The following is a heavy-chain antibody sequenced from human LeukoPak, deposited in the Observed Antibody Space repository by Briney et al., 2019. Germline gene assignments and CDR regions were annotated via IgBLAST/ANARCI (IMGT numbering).Heavy chain of an antibody. D-gene: IGHD3-3*01. CDR2: INHSGST. CDR1: GGSFSGYY. CDR3: ARVRFYVPLDP. J-gene: IGHJ5*02. Sequence: SETLSLTCAAYGGSFSGYYWSWIRQPPGKGLEWIGEINHSGSTNYNPSLKSRVTISVDTSKNQFSLKLSSVTAADTAVYYCARVRFYVPLDPWGQGTLVTVSS. V-gene: IGHV4-34*01.